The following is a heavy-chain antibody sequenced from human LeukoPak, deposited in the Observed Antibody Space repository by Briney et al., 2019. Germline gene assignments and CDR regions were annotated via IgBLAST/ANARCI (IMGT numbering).Heavy chain of an antibody. CDR3: ARDQVAEAGTRWFDP. J-gene: IGHJ5*02. Sequence: ASVKVSCKASGYTFTGYYMHWVRQAPGQGLEWMGWINPNSGGTNYAQKFQGRVTMTRDTSISTAYMELSRLRSDDTAVYYCARDQVAEAGTRWFDPWGQGTLVTVSS. D-gene: IGHD6-13*01. CDR2: INPNSGGT. CDR1: GYTFTGYY. V-gene: IGHV1-2*02.